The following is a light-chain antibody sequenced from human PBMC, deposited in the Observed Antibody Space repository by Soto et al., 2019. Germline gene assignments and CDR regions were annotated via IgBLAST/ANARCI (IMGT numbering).Light chain of an antibody. CDR3: SSYASSSTYV. CDR2: DVS. Sequence: QSALTQPSSLSGSPGPSITISCTGTISDVGGYNHVSWYQQHPGKAPKLMLYDVSNRPSGVSSRFFGSKSGNTASLTISGLQAEDEADYYCSSYASSSTYVFGTGTKVTVL. CDR1: ISDVGGYNH. V-gene: IGLV2-14*03. J-gene: IGLJ1*01.